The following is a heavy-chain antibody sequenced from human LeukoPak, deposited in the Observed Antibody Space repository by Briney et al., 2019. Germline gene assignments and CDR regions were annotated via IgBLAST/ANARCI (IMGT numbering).Heavy chain of an antibody. V-gene: IGHV1-18*01. D-gene: IGHD6-25*01. Sequence: ASVTVSCTASGYTFTSYGISWVRQAPGQGFEWMGWISAYNGNTNYAQKLQGRVTMTTDTSTSTAYMELRSLRSDDTAVYYCASMRYSSGYLGYYYYGMDVWGQGTTVTVSS. CDR1: GYTFTSYG. CDR2: ISAYNGNT. J-gene: IGHJ6*02. CDR3: ASMRYSSGYLGYYYYGMDV.